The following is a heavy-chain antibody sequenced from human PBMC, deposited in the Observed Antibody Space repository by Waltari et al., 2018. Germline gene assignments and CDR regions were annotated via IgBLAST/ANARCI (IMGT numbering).Heavy chain of an antibody. CDR2: IGGSGNDP. CDR3: AREPSSGYPFNWFDP. CDR1: GFTFSSHA. J-gene: IGHJ5*02. Sequence: EVQLLESGGNLVQPGGSLRLSCAASGFTFSSHAMSWVRQAPGKGVEWVSTIGGSGNDPYDADSVEGRFTISRDHSQSTLYLQMNSLRAEDTAVYYCAREPSSGYPFNWFDPWGQGTLVTVSS. V-gene: IGHV3-23*01. D-gene: IGHD3-22*01.